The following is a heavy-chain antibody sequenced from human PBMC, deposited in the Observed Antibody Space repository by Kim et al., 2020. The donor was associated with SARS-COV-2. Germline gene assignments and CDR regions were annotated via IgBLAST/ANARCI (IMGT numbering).Heavy chain of an antibody. Sequence: GGSLRLSCAASGFTFSNAWMGWVRQAPGKGLEWVGRIQSKTDGGTTDYAAPVKGRFTISRDDSKNTLYLQMNTLKTDDTALYYCTAEEYFDTLTGYYHTFDYWGQGTLVTVSS. CDR2: IQSKTDGGTT. V-gene: IGHV3-15*01. D-gene: IGHD3-9*01. CDR3: TAEEYFDTLTGYYHTFDY. CDR1: GFTFSNAW. J-gene: IGHJ4*02.